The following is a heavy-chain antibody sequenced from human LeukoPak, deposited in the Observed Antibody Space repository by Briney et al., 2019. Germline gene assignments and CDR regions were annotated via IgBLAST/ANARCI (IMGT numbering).Heavy chain of an antibody. CDR3: ARDRGSYYRRYYFDY. CDR2: IKQDGSEK. J-gene: IGHJ4*02. Sequence: GGSLRLSCAACGFTFSSYWMSWVRQAPGKGLERVANIKQDGSEKYYVDSVKGRFTISRDNAKNSLYLQMNSLRAEDTAVYYCARDRGSYYRRYYFDYWGQGTLVTVSS. D-gene: IGHD1-26*01. V-gene: IGHV3-7*01. CDR1: GFTFSSYW.